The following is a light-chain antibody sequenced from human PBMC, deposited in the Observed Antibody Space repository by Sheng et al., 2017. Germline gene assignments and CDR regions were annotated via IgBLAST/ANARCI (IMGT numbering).Light chain of an antibody. V-gene: IGKV3-15*01. CDR2: GAS. J-gene: IGKJ3*01. CDR1: QSVGRN. CDR3: QQYNDWPRA. Sequence: ETELTQSPVTLSVSPGERATLSCRASQSVGRNLAWYQQKPGRAPWPLIYGASTRATGVPARFSGTGSGTEFTLTINSLQSEDFAVYYCQQYNDWPRAFGPWDQSGYQT.